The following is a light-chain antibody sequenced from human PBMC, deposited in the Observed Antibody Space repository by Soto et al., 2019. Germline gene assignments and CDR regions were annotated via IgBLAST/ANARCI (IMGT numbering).Light chain of an antibody. V-gene: IGKV1-27*01. Sequence: DIQMTQSPSSLSTSVGDRITITCRASQDISNYLAWCQQKPGKVPKLLIYSASTLQSGVPSRFSGSGSGTDFTLSISSLQPEDFATYYCQQFNNYRLTFGEGTRLEI. CDR2: SAS. CDR3: QQFNNYRLT. CDR1: QDISNY. J-gene: IGKJ5*01.